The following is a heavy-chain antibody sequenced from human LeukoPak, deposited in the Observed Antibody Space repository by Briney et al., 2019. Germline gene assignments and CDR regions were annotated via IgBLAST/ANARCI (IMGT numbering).Heavy chain of an antibody. J-gene: IGHJ2*01. CDR3: ARDPKSANYYDNRGYFDL. CDR1: GYTFTGYY. Sequence: ASVKVSCKASGYTFTGYYMHWVRQAPGQGLEWMGIINPSGGSTSYAQKFQGRVTMTRDTSTSTVYMELSSLRSEDTAVYYCARDPKSANYYDNRGYFDLWGRGTLVTVSS. D-gene: IGHD3-22*01. CDR2: INPSGGST. V-gene: IGHV1-46*01.